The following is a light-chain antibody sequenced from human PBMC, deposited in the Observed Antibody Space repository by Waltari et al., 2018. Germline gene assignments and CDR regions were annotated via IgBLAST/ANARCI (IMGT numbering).Light chain of an antibody. V-gene: IGKV3-20*01. CDR1: RSISRY. CDR2: GAS. CDR3: QHHIRLPAT. J-gene: IGKJ1*01. Sequence: IMLKQYPGPPSFSPGERATLSCRASRSISRYLARYQQKPGQAPRLLIYGASTRATGIPDRFSSSGSGTDFSLTSSGLEPEDAAVYYCQHHIRLPATFGQGTKVEIK.